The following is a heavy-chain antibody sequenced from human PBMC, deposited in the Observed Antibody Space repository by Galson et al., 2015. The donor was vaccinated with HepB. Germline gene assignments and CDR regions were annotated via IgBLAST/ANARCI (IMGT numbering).Heavy chain of an antibody. CDR2: IIPIFGTA. Sequence: SVKVSCKASGGTFSSYAISWVRQAPGQGLEWMGGIIPIFGTANYAQKFQGRVTITADESTSTAYMELSSLRSEDTAVYYCARWRVPAAAYYYYGMDVWGQGTTVTVSS. V-gene: IGHV1-69*13. D-gene: IGHD2-2*01. J-gene: IGHJ6*02. CDR3: ARWRVPAAAYYYYGMDV. CDR1: GGTFSSYA.